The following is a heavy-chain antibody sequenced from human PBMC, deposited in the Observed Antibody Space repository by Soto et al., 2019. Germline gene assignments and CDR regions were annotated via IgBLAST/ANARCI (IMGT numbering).Heavy chain of an antibody. CDR3: ARGMYDYIWGNDRSANAFDC. J-gene: IGHJ4*02. CDR1: GGSVSSGSYY. CDR2: INYSGST. D-gene: IGHD3-16*02. V-gene: IGHV4-61*01. Sequence: PSETLSLTCTVSGGSVSSGSYYWSWIRQPPGKGLEWIGYINYSGSTNYNPSLKSRVTISEDTSKNQFSLKLTSVTAADTAVYYCARGMYDYIWGNDRSANAFDCWGQGTLVTVSS.